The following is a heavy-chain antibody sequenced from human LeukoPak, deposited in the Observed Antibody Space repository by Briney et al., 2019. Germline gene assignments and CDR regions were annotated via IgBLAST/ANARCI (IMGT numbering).Heavy chain of an antibody. CDR2: IIPILGIA. CDR1: GGTFSSYA. V-gene: IGHV1-69*04. CDR3: ARDGPSFNSEFDY. D-gene: IGHD4-23*01. J-gene: IGHJ4*02. Sequence: SVKVSCKASGGTFSSYAISWVRQAPGQGLEWMGRIIPILGIANYAQKFQGRVTITADKSTSTAYMELSSLRSEDTAVYYCARDGPSFNSEFDYWGQGTLVTVSS.